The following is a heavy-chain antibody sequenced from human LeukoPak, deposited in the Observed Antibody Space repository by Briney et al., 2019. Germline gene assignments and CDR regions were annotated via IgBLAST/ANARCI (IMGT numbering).Heavy chain of an antibody. V-gene: IGHV1-2*06. CDR1: GYTFAAYF. D-gene: IGHD6-13*01. Sequence: ASVKVSCKASGYTFAAYFIHWVRQAPGQGLEWMGRINPNGGDTNYAQKFQGRVTMTGDTPISTAYMELSSLRSDDTAMYYCARVGFTSSWSNFDYWGQGTLVTVSS. J-gene: IGHJ4*02. CDR2: INPNGGDT. CDR3: ARVGFTSSWSNFDY.